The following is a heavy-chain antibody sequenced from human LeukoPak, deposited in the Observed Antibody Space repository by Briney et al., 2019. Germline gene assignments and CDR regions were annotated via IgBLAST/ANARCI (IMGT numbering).Heavy chain of an antibody. CDR2: IYISGST. D-gene: IGHD1-1*01. CDR3: ARDRGTWNDDGFDY. Sequence: PSETLSLTCNVSGGSTRSYYWSWIRQSAGKGLEWIGRIYISGSTNYNPSLKSRVTMSVDTSKNQFSLKLSSVTAADTAVYYCARDRGTWNDDGFDYWGQGTLVTVSS. J-gene: IGHJ4*02. V-gene: IGHV4-4*07. CDR1: GGSTRSYY.